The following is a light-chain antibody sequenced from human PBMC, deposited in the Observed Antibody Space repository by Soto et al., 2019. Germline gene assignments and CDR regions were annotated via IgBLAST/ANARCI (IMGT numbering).Light chain of an antibody. CDR2: DVS. J-gene: IGLJ2*01. Sequence: SALTQPRSVSGSPGQSVTISCTGTSSDVGAYNYVSWYQQHPGKAPKLMIYDVSKRPSGVPDRFSGSKSGNTASLTISGLQAEDEADYYCCSYAGSYTVVFGGGTQLTVL. V-gene: IGLV2-11*01. CDR1: SSDVGAYNY. CDR3: CSYAGSYTVV.